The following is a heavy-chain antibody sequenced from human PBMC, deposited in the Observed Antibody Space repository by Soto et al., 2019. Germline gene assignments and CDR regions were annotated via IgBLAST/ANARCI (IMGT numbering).Heavy chain of an antibody. CDR3: ARYTSCGWTSTTDY. Sequence: QVQLVESGGGVVQPGRSLRLSCAASGFTFSSYGMHWVRQAPGKGLEWVAVIWYDGSNKYYADSVKGRFTISRDNSNNPHDVHLISLSAKFTAVYYCARYTSCGWTSTTDYWGQGTLVTVSS. J-gene: IGHJ4*02. CDR2: IWYDGSNK. CDR1: GFTFSSYG. V-gene: IGHV3-33*01. D-gene: IGHD6-19*01.